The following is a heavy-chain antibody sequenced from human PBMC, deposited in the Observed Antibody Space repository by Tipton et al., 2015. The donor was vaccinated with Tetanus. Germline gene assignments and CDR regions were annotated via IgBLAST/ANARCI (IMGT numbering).Heavy chain of an antibody. V-gene: IGHV4-39*07. D-gene: IGHD2-2*01. CDR2: MSYSGRT. J-gene: IGHJ3*01. CDR3: ARRSYCSSSRCFDAFDL. Sequence: TLSLTCTVSGGSISSSSYYWGWIRQPPGKGLEWIGSMSYSGRTYYNPSLKSRVTISMDTSKNQISLKLSSVTAADTAVYYCARRSYCSSSRCFDAFDLWGQGTMVTVSS. CDR1: GGSISSSSYY.